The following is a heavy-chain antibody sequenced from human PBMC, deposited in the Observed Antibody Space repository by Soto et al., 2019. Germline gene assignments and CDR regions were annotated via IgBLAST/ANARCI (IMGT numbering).Heavy chain of an antibody. D-gene: IGHD2-8*01. J-gene: IGHJ4*02. Sequence: ASVKVSCKTSGYTFTSSDINWVRQAPGQGPEWMGWMNSNSGNPVYTQKFQGRVTVTRDTSIRTVYLELSSLRSDDTAVYYCATSRFCHIGVCPFGYWGQGTLVSVSS. CDR3: ATSRFCHIGVCPFGY. CDR1: GYTFTSSD. V-gene: IGHV1-8*01. CDR2: MNSNSGNP.